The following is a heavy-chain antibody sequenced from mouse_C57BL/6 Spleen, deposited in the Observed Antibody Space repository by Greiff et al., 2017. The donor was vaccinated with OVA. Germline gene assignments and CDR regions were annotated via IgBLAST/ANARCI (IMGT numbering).Heavy chain of an antibody. CDR3: ARGSSLAY. CDR2: IDPSDSYT. Sequence: QVQLKQSGAELVMPGASVKLSCKASGYTFTSYWMHWVKQRPGQGLEWIGEIDPSDSYTNYNQKFKGKSTLTVDKSSSTAYMQLSSLTSEDSAVYYCARGSSLAYWGQGTLVTVSA. D-gene: IGHD1-1*01. J-gene: IGHJ3*01. V-gene: IGHV1-69*01. CDR1: GYTFTSYW.